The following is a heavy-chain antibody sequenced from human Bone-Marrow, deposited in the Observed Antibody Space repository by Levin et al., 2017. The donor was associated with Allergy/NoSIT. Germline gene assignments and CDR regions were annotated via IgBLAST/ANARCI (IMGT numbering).Heavy chain of an antibody. Sequence: PGGSLRLSCAASGFTFYNYWMHWVRQAPGKGLVWVSRISNDGTETTYADSVKGRFTISRDNAKNTLYLQMNSLSAEDTAVYYCSRSSRADFDYWGQGTLVTVSS. CDR3: SRSSRADFDY. V-gene: IGHV3-74*01. J-gene: IGHJ4*02. D-gene: IGHD6-13*01. CDR2: ISNDGTET. CDR1: GFTFYNYW.